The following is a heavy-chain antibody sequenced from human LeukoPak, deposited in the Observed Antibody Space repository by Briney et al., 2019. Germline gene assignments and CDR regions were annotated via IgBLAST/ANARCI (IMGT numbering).Heavy chain of an antibody. D-gene: IGHD6-13*01. V-gene: IGHV3-23*01. CDR2: ISGSGGNT. J-gene: IGHJ4*02. CDR1: GFTFSSYA. Sequence: PGGSLRLSCAASGFTFSSYAMSWVRQAPGKGLEWVSGISGSGGNTYYADSVKGRFTISRDNSNNTLCLQMNSLRAEDAAVYYCARHSRGRWYVFDYWGQGTLVTVSS. CDR3: ARHSRGRWYVFDY.